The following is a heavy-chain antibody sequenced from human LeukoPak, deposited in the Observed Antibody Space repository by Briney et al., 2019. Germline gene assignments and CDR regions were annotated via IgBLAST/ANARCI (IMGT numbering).Heavy chain of an antibody. Sequence: PAGGSLRLSCSASGFTFSSYDMYWVRQAPGKGLEYVSAISSSGDSTYYADSVRDRFAISRDNSKNTLYLQMNSLRAEDTAVYYCAKDMGARHVLRYFDWLLYGAAALDIWGQGTMVTVSS. V-gene: IGHV3-64*04. D-gene: IGHD3-9*01. CDR3: AKDMGARHVLRYFDWLLYGAAALDI. CDR1: GFTFSSYD. J-gene: IGHJ3*02. CDR2: ISSSGDST.